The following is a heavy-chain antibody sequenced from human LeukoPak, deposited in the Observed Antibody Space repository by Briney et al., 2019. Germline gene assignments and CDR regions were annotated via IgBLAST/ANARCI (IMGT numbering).Heavy chain of an antibody. CDR1: GFTFSNYA. D-gene: IGHD3-22*01. CDR3: AKDRSYYERSSHYYFLPFDD. CDR2: IDGRGIGT. J-gene: IGHJ4*02. Sequence: GGSLILSCAASGFTFSNYAMSWVRQAPGKGLEWVSAIDGRGIGTYYADSVKGRFTISRDTSKNTLYLQMNSLRAEDTAVYYCAKDRSYYERSSHYYFLPFDDWGQGTLVTVSS. V-gene: IGHV3-23*01.